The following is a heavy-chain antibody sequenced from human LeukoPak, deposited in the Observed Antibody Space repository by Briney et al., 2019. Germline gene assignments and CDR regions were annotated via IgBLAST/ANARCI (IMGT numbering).Heavy chain of an antibody. CDR3: ARGVTMIRGAVMYPYFFDF. CDR1: GFTFGDFF. V-gene: IGHV3-7*03. J-gene: IGHJ4*02. Sequence: GGSLRLSCAASGFTFGDFFMSWVRQAPGKGLEWVANINRDGSEKFHVDSVRGRFTISRDNAKNALFLQMHSLRADDTAMYFCARGVTMIRGAVMYPYFFDFWGRGTLATVSS. D-gene: IGHD3-10*01. CDR2: INRDGSEK.